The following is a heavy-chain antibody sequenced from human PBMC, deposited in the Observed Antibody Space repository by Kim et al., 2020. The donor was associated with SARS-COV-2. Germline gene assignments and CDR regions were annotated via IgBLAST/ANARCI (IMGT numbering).Heavy chain of an antibody. J-gene: IGHJ4*02. CDR3: ARLTRSGSGLDY. D-gene: IGHD3-10*01. V-gene: IGHV5-10-1*01. Sequence: YSPSFQGHVTISADKSISTAYLQWSSLKASDTAMYYCARLTRSGSGLDYWGQGTLVTVSS.